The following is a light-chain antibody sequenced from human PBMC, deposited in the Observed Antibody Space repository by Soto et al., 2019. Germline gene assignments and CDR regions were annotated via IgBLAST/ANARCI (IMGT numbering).Light chain of an antibody. Sequence: QSVLTQPHSVSEAPRQRVTISCSGSNSNIGNNGVNWYQQLPGKAPKLLIYYDDLLPSGVSDRFSGSKSGTSASLAIRGLQPEDEADYYCAAWDDSLNAYAFGNGTKVTVL. V-gene: IGLV1-36*01. CDR2: YDD. CDR3: AAWDDSLNAYA. CDR1: NSNIGNNG. J-gene: IGLJ1*01.